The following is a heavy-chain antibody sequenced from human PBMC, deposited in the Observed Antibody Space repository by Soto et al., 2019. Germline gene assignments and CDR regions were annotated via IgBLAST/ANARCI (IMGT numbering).Heavy chain of an antibody. CDR2: IYYSGST. CDR1: GGSISSSSYY. Sequence: ASETLSLTCTVSGGSISSSSYYWGWIRQPPGKGLEWIGSIYYSGSTYYNPSLKSRVTISVDTSKSQFSLKLSSVTAADTAVYYCARQLIVVVPDAFDIWGQGTMVTVSS. J-gene: IGHJ3*02. CDR3: ARQLIVVVPDAFDI. V-gene: IGHV4-39*01. D-gene: IGHD3-22*01.